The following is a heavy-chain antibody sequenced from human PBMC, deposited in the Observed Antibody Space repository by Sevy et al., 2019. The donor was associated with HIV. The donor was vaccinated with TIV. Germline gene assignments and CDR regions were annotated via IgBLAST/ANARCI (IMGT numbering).Heavy chain of an antibody. CDR3: ATAPYPSCRSTRCYYFDY. Sequence: GGSLRLSCVASGFTFSSYAVSWVRQAPGKGLEWVAATSARDSSTYHADSGRGRLTISRKNSKNILYLQMNSLRAEDTAVYYCATAPYPSCRSTRCYYFDYWGQGTLVTVSS. J-gene: IGHJ4*02. CDR2: TSARDSST. D-gene: IGHD2-2*01. V-gene: IGHV3-23*01. CDR1: GFTFSSYA.